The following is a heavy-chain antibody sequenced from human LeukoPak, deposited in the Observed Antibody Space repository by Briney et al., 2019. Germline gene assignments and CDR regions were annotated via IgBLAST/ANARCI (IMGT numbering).Heavy chain of an antibody. D-gene: IGHD1-7*01. CDR2: INDSGRT. V-gene: IGHV4-34*01. Sequence: SETLSLTCAVYGGSFSNYYWSWIRQPPGKGLEWIGEINDSGRTNYNPSLMSRVTVSVDTSKNQFSLRLTSVTATDTAVYYCARRWNYGRNYYIDVWGSGATVSVSS. CDR1: GGSFSNYY. J-gene: IGHJ6*03. CDR3: ARRWNYGRNYYIDV.